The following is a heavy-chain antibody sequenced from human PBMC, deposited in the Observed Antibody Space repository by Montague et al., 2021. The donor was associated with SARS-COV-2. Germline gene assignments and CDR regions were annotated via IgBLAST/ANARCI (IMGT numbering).Heavy chain of an antibody. CDR1: GFSLSTSGMC. CDR2: IDWDDDK. J-gene: IGHJ5*02. V-gene: IGHV2-70*11. CDR3: ALETPMVTFLA. D-gene: IGHD5-18*01. Sequence: PALVKPTQTLTLTCTFSGFSLSTSGMCVGWIRQPPGKALEWLARIDWDDDKYYGTSLKTRLTISKDTSKNQVVLTVTNMDPMGTATYYCALETPMVTFLAWGQGTLVTVSS.